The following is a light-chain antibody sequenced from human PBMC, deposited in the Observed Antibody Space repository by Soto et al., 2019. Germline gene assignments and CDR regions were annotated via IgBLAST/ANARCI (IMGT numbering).Light chain of an antibody. Sequence: QTVVTQEPSLTVSPGGTVTLTCDSSTGAVTSGHYPYWFQQKPGQAPTTLIYDTNNKHSWTPARFSGSLLEGKAALTLSGAQPEDEADYYCLLSYPSVTHVNVVFGGGTKLTVL. CDR2: DTN. CDR3: LLSYPSVTHVNVV. CDR1: TGAVTSGHY. J-gene: IGLJ2*01. V-gene: IGLV7-46*01.